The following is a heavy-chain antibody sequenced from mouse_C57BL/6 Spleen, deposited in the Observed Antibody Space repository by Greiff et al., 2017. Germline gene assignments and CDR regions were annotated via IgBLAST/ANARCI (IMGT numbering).Heavy chain of an antibody. J-gene: IGHJ3*01. Sequence: EVHLVESGGGLVKPGGSLKLSCAASGFTFSDYGMHWVRQAPGKGLEWVAYISSGSSTIYYADTVKGRFTISRDNAKNTLFLQMTSLRSEDTAMYYCAEGNHEGFACWGQGILVTVAA. CDR1: GFTFSDYG. CDR2: ISSGSSTI. CDR3: AEGNHEGFAC. V-gene: IGHV5-17*01.